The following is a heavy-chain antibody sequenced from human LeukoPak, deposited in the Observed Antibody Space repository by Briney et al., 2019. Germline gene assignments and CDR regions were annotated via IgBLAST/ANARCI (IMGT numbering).Heavy chain of an antibody. Sequence: ASVRVPCKVSGYTLTELSMHWVRQAPGKGLEWMGGFDPEDGETIYAQKFQGRVTMTEDTSTDTAYMELSSLRSEDTAVYYCATRGYYDILTGYYNWGQGTLVTVSS. CDR2: FDPEDGET. J-gene: IGHJ4*02. CDR1: GYTLTELS. CDR3: ATRGYYDILTGYYN. D-gene: IGHD3-9*01. V-gene: IGHV1-24*01.